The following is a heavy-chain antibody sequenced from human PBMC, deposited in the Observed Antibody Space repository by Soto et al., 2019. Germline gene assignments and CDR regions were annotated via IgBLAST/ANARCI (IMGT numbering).Heavy chain of an antibody. CDR1: GYTFTSYD. V-gene: IGHV1-8*01. D-gene: IGHD3-3*01. J-gene: IGHJ3*02. Sequence: QVQLVQSGAEVKNPGASVKVSCKASGYTFTSYDINWVRQATGQGLEWMGWMNPNSGNTGYAQKFQGRVTMTRNTSISTAYMELSSLRSEDTAVYYCASPARNYDFWSGYSFDIWGQGTMVTVSS. CDR2: MNPNSGNT. CDR3: ASPARNYDFWSGYSFDI.